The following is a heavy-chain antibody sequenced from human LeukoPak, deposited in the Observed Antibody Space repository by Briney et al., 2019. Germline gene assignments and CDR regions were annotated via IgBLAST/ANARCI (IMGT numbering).Heavy chain of an antibody. CDR2: FDPEDGET. V-gene: IGHV1-24*01. J-gene: IGHJ4*02. CDR3: AAGRSPFPSRRFDY. Sequence: ASVKVSCKVSGYTLTELSMHCVRQAPGKGLEWMGGFDPEDGETIYAQKFQGRVTMTEDTSTDTAYMELSSLRSEDTAVYYCAAGRSPFPSRRFDYWGQGTLVTVSS. D-gene: IGHD2-15*01. CDR1: GYTLTELS.